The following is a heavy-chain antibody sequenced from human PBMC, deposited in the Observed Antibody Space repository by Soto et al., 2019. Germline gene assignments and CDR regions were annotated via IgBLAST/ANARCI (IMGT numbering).Heavy chain of an antibody. CDR3: ARATMDYGDSPGHLY. CDR1: GGSISSGGYY. V-gene: IGHV4-31*03. CDR2: IYYSGST. Sequence: SETLSLACTVSGGSISSGGYYWSWIRQHPGKGLEWIGYIYYSGSTYYNPSLKSRVTISVDTSKNQFSLKLSSVTAADTAVYYCARATMDYGDSPGHLYWGQGTLVPVSS. D-gene: IGHD4-17*01. J-gene: IGHJ4*02.